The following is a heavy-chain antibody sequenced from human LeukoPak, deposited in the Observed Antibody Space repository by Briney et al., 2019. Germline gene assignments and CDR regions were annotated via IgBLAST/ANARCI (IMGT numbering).Heavy chain of an antibody. CDR3: ARFPSYDSSGPWP. V-gene: IGHV4-30-4*08. D-gene: IGHD3-22*01. J-gene: IGHJ5*02. CDR1: GGSISSSSYY. Sequence: PSETLSLTCTVSGGSISSSSYYWGWIRQPPGKGLEWIGYIYYSGSTYYNPSLKSRVTISVDTSKNQFSLKLSSVTAADTAVYYCARFPSYDSSGPWPWGQGTLVTVSS. CDR2: IYYSGST.